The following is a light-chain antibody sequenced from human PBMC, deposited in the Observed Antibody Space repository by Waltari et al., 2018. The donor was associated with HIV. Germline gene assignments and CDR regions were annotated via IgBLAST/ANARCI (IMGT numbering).Light chain of an antibody. Sequence: QSALTQPASVSGSPGQSITLSCTGTRSDVGAYNYVPWYQLHPGNAPKLMIYDVSNRPSGVSDRFSGSKSANTASLTISGLQAEDEAHYYCSSYTSSSTVVFGGGTKLTVL. CDR3: SSYTSSSTVV. CDR2: DVS. V-gene: IGLV2-14*03. CDR1: RSDVGAYNY. J-gene: IGLJ2*01.